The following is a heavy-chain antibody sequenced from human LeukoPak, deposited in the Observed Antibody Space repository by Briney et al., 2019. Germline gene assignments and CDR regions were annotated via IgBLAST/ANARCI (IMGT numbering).Heavy chain of an antibody. D-gene: IGHD3-22*01. CDR1: RLTFSSYA. V-gene: IGHV3-30-3*01. Sequence: KAGRSLRLSCAASRLTFSSYAMHWVRQPPGKGLEWVAVIPYDGNNKYYADSVRGRFTISRDNSKNTLYLQMNSLSAEDTALYYCARDRAIVVGSSWYYDYWGQGTLVTVSS. CDR3: ARDRAIVVGSSWYYDY. CDR2: IPYDGNNK. J-gene: IGHJ4*02.